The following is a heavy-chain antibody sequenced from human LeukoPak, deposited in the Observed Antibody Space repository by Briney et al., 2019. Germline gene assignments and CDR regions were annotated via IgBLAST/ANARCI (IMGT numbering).Heavy chain of an antibody. J-gene: IGHJ3*02. CDR1: GGSINNYY. V-gene: IGHV4-59*01. CDR3: ARDSYTGSHFEDTFDI. Sequence: SETLSLTCTVSGGSINNYYWSWIRQPPGKGLEWIGHISYSGNTNYNSSLRSRVTISVDTSNNQFSLRLSSVTAADTAVCYCARDSYTGSHFEDTFDIWGQGTMVTVSS. D-gene: IGHD1-26*01. CDR2: ISYSGNT.